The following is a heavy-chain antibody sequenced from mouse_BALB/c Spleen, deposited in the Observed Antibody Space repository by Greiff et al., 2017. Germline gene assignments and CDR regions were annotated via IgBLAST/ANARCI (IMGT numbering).Heavy chain of an antibody. J-gene: IGHJ4*01. Sequence: VQLQQSGPGLVAPSQSLSITCTVSGFSLTSYGVHWVRQPPGKGLEWLGVIWAGGSTNYNSALMSRLSISKDNSKSQVFLKMNSLQTDDTAMYYCARDTARATDAMDYWGQGTSVTVSS. CDR1: GFSLTSYG. CDR2: IWAGGST. CDR3: ARDTARATDAMDY. D-gene: IGHD3-1*01. V-gene: IGHV2-9*02.